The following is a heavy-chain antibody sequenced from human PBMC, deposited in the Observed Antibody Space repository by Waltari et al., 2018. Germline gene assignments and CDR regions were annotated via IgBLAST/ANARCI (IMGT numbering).Heavy chain of an antibody. CDR2: IKKDGSEK. J-gene: IGHJ4*02. V-gene: IGHV3-7*04. CDR1: GFTFSSYW. CDR3: AREKSLYTY. Sequence: EVQLVESGGGLVQPGGSLRLSCAASGFTFSSYWMSWVRQAPGKGMEWVDNIKKDGSEKDYVESVKGRFTISRDNAKNSLYLQMNSLRAEDTAVYYCAREKSLYTYWGQGTLVTVSS. D-gene: IGHD3-16*01.